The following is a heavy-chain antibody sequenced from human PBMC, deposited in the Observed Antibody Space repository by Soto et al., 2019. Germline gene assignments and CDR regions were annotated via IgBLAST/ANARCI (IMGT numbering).Heavy chain of an antibody. V-gene: IGHV2-5*02. CDR3: ANSFPSLWFGELPGDFDI. J-gene: IGHJ3*02. Sequence: SGPTLVNPTQTLTLTCTFSGFSLSTSGVGVGWIRQPPGTALEWLELIYWDDDKRYSPSLKSRLTITKDTSKNQVVLTMTNMDPVDTATSYCANSFPSLWFGELPGDFDIWGQGTMATVSS. CDR1: GFSLSTSGVG. D-gene: IGHD3-10*01. CDR2: IYWDDDK.